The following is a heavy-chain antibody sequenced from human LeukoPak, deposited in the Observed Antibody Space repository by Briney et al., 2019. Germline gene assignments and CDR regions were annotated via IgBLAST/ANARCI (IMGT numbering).Heavy chain of an antibody. Sequence: SETLSLTCTVSGGSISGYYWSWIRQPPGKGLEWIGYIYSSGSTNYNPSLKSRVTISIVTSKNQFSLKLSSVTAADTAVYYCARDGTTVTHFDYWGQGTLVTVSS. J-gene: IGHJ4*02. V-gene: IGHV4-59*01. D-gene: IGHD4-11*01. CDR2: IYSSGST. CDR1: GGSISGYY. CDR3: ARDGTTVTHFDY.